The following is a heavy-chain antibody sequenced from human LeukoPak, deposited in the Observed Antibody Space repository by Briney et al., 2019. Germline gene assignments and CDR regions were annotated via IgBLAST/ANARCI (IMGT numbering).Heavy chain of an antibody. CDR3: TKEHWGPEY. CDR1: GFTLSHHW. Sequence: HPGESLRLSCAASGFTLSHHWMTWVRQAPGKGLEWVANIKEDGSHTNYVDSVKDRFTLSRDNAKNSVYLQMNSLRAEDTAVYYCTKEHWGPEYWGQGTLVTVSS. V-gene: IGHV3-7*03. CDR2: IKEDGSHT. D-gene: IGHD7-27*01. J-gene: IGHJ1*01.